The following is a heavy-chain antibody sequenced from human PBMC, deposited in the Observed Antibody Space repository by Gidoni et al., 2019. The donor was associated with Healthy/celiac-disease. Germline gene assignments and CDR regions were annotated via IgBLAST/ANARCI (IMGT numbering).Heavy chain of an antibody. CDR1: GFTFRDYY. D-gene: IGHD2-2*01. J-gene: IGHJ5*02. CDR3: ARSPRAYCSSTSCYDYNWFDP. CDR2: ISSSGSTI. V-gene: IGHV3-11*01. Sequence: QVQLVESGGGLVKPGGSLRLSCAASGFTFRDYYMIWIRQAPGKGLEWVSYISSSGSTIYYADSVKGRFTISRDNAKNSRYLQMNSLRAEDTAVYYCARSPRAYCSSTSCYDYNWFDPWGQGTLVTVSS.